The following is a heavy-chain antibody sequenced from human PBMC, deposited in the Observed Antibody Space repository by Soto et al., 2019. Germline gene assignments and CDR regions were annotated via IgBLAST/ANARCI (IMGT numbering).Heavy chain of an antibody. CDR3: ARDRANYYYDSSGYPGYYYYYYGMDV. D-gene: IGHD3-22*01. Sequence: GASVKVSCKASGYTFTSYGISWVRQAPGQGXEWMGWISAYNGNTNYAQKLQGRVTMTTDTSTSTAYMELRSLRSDDTAVYYCARDRANYYYDSSGYPGYYYYYYGMDVWGQGTTVTVS. V-gene: IGHV1-18*01. J-gene: IGHJ6*02. CDR1: GYTFTSYG. CDR2: ISAYNGNT.